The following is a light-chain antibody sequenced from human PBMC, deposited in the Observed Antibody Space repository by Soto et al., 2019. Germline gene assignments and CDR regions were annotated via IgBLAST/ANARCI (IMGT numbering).Light chain of an antibody. CDR3: QQYGSSPT. CDR1: QSRTTRY. Sequence: EIVLTQSTGTLSLFPGERATLSCRASQSRTTRYLAWYQQKPGQAPRLLIYGASSRATGIPDRFSGSGSGTDFTLTISRQEPEDFAVYSCQQYGSSPTFGQGTRLEIK. CDR2: GAS. V-gene: IGKV3-20*01. J-gene: IGKJ5*01.